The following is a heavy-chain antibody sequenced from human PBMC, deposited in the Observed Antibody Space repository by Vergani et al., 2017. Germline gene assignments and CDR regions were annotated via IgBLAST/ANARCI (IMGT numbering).Heavy chain of an antibody. CDR2: IYYSGST. CDR1: GGSFSGYY. Sequence: QVQLQQWGAGLLKPSETLSLTCAVYGGSFSGYYWSWIRQPPGKGLEWIGSIYYSGSTYYNPSLKSRVTISVDTSKNQFSLKLSSVTAADTAVYYCASGRYYYDSSGWSPADYWGQGTLVTVSS. D-gene: IGHD3-22*01. CDR3: ASGRYYYDSSGWSPADY. V-gene: IGHV4-34*01. J-gene: IGHJ4*02.